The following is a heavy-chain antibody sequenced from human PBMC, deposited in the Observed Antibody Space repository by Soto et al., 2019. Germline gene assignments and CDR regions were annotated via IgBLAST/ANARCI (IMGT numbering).Heavy chain of an antibody. V-gene: IGHV3-15*01. CDR3: STGPIGRSSSVHLHYYYGLDS. D-gene: IGHD6-6*01. Sequence: GGSLRLACEASEFTFSQAWVSWVRQAPGRRLEWIGLIKRKSDGGTTDYAAPVKGRFTISRDDSANKLYLHMNSLKTEDTGVYYCSTGPIGRSSSVHLHYYYGLDSSGQATTVTVSS. CDR2: IKRKSDGGTT. CDR1: EFTFSQAW. J-gene: IGHJ6*02.